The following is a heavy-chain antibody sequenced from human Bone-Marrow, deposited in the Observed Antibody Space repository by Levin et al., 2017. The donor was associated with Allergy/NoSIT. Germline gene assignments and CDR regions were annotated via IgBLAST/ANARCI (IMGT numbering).Heavy chain of an antibody. CDR3: ARAYYDIEKAFDI. J-gene: IGHJ3*02. D-gene: IGHD3-9*01. V-gene: IGHV4-34*01. CDR2: INHSGST. Sequence: SQTLSLTCAVYGGSFSGYYWSWIRQPPGKGLEWIGEINHSGSTNYNPSLKSRVTISVDTSKNQFSLKLSSVTAADTAVYYCARAYYDIEKAFDIWGQGTMVTVSS. CDR1: GGSFSGYY.